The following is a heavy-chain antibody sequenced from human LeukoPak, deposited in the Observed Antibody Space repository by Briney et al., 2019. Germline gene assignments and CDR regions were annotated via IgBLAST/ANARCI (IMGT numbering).Heavy chain of an antibody. V-gene: IGHV3-74*01. D-gene: IGHD5-18*01. Sequence: PRGSLRLSCAASGFTFSSYWMHWVRQAPGKGLVWVSRINSDGSSTSYADSVKGRFTISRDNAKNTLYLQMNSLRAEDTAVYYCAREEKRGYSYGFDYWGQGTLVTVSS. CDR1: GFTFSSYW. CDR2: INSDGSST. CDR3: AREEKRGYSYGFDY. J-gene: IGHJ4*02.